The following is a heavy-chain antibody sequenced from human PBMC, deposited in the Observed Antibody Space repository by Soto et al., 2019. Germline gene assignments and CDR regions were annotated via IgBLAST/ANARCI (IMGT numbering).Heavy chain of an antibody. J-gene: IGHJ6*02. Sequence: GASVKVSCKASGFTFTSSAVQWVRQARGQRLEWIGWIVVGSGNTNYAQKFQERVTITRDMSTSTAYMELSSLRSEDTAVYYCARSRRGAYSSGWYSPSGYYNYGIDVWG. CDR3: ARSRRGAYSSGWYSPSGYYNYGIDV. D-gene: IGHD6-19*01. V-gene: IGHV1-58*01. CDR2: IVVGSGNT. CDR1: GFTFTSSA.